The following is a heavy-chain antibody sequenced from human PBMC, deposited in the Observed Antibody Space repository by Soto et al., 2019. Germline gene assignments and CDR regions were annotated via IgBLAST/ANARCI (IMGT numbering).Heavy chain of an antibody. D-gene: IGHD3-9*01. CDR3: ARGGSNDWQVAFDI. J-gene: IGHJ3*02. CDR1: GGSFSTYY. V-gene: IGHV4-34*02. Sequence: QLQQWGAGLLKPSETLSLTCVVSGGSFSTYYYNWIRQSPGKGLEWIGEINHSGSNNYSPSLKSRATMSLDTSKNQFSLKLTSVTAADTAVYYCARGGSNDWQVAFDIWGQGTRVTVSS. CDR2: INHSGSN.